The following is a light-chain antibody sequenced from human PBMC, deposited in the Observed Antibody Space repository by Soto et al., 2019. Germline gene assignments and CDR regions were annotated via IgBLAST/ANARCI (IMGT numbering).Light chain of an antibody. CDR2: GAS. CDR3: QQYLNWPPQYT. CDR1: QTVSSN. Sequence: IVMTQSPATLSVSPGERATLSCRASQTVSSNLAWYQQKPGQAPRLLIHGASTRATGVPARFSGSGSGTEFTLTISSLQSEDFAVYYCQQYLNWPPQYTFGQGTKVQIK. J-gene: IGKJ2*01. V-gene: IGKV3-15*01.